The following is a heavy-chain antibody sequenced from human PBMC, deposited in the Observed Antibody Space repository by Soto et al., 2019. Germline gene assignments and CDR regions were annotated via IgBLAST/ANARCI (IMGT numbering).Heavy chain of an antibody. D-gene: IGHD6-19*01. Sequence: ASVKVSCKASGYTFTGYYMHWVRQAPGRGLEWMGWINPNSGGTNYAQKFQGWVTMTRDTSISTAYMELSRLRSDDTAVYYCARGRGIAVVLYYFDYWGQGTLVTVSS. CDR1: GYTFTGYY. V-gene: IGHV1-2*04. CDR2: INPNSGGT. J-gene: IGHJ4*02. CDR3: ARGRGIAVVLYYFDY.